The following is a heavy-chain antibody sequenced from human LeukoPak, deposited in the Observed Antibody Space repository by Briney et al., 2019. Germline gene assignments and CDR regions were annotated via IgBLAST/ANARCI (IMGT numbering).Heavy chain of an antibody. CDR3: ARGYCSSTSCYLNWFDP. CDR2: IYYSGST. D-gene: IGHD2-2*01. Sequence: PSQTLSLTXTVSGGSISSGDYYWSWISQPPGKGLEWIGYIYYSGSTYYNPSLKSRVTISVDTSKNQFSLKLSSVTAADTAVYYCARGYCSSTSCYLNWFDPWGQGTLVTVSS. J-gene: IGHJ5*02. CDR1: GGSISSGDYY. V-gene: IGHV4-30-4*08.